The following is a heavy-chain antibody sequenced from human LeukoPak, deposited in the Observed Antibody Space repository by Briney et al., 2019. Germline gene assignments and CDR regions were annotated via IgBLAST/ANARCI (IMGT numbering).Heavy chain of an antibody. CDR3: ARRAGIGQAYFDY. J-gene: IGHJ4*02. Sequence: SETLSLTCTVSGGSMSFYYWSWIRQSPGKGLECIGYIYYSGSTYYNPSLKSRATISVDTSKNQFSLNLDPVTAADTAVYYCARRAGIGQAYFDYWGQGTLVTVSS. CDR1: GGSMSFYY. CDR2: IYYSGST. V-gene: IGHV4-59*08. D-gene: IGHD6-13*01.